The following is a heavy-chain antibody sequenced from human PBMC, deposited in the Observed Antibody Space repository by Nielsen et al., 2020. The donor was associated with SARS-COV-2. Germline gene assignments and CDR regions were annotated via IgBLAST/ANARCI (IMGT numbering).Heavy chain of an antibody. Sequence: WVRQAPGQGLEWMGRINPYSGGTNYAQKFQGTVTMTRDASISTVYMELSRLRSDDTAVYYCARGMNGIAAAQHYYYGMDVWGQGTTVTVSS. V-gene: IGHV1-2*06. CDR2: INPYSGGT. CDR3: ARGMNGIAAAQHYYYGMDV. J-gene: IGHJ6*02. D-gene: IGHD6-13*01.